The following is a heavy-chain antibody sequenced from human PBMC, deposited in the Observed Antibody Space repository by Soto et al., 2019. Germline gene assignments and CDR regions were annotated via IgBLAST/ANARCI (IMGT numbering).Heavy chain of an antibody. Sequence: PSETLSLTCTVSGGSIGSSSYYWGWIRQPPGKGLEWIGSIYYSGSTYYNPSLKSRVTISVDTSKNQFSLKLSSVTAADTAVYYCASIIPYSSGYHYYYGMDVWGQGTTVTVSS. J-gene: IGHJ6*02. CDR2: IYYSGST. V-gene: IGHV4-39*01. CDR1: GGSIGSSSYY. D-gene: IGHD3-22*01. CDR3: ASIIPYSSGYHYYYGMDV.